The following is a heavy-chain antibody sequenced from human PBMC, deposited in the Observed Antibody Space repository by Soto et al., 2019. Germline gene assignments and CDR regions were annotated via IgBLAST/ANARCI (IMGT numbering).Heavy chain of an antibody. CDR1: GDTFSTYS. V-gene: IGHV1-69*12. Sequence: QVQLVQSGAEVKKPGSSVKVSCKASGDTFSTYSITWMRQVPGQGLEWMGGIIPRSAKSNYAQKFQGRVTITADESTSTAYMEQSRLRSEDTAVYYCARGGLVLVPTTVNSDYYYYAMDVWGQGTTVTVSS. CDR2: IIPRSAKS. D-gene: IGHD2-2*01. CDR3: ARGGLVLVPTTVNSDYYYYAMDV. J-gene: IGHJ6*02.